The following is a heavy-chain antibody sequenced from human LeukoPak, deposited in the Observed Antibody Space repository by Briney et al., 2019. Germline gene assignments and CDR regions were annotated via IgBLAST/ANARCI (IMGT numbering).Heavy chain of an antibody. CDR1: GLIFSSNA. D-gene: IGHD6-13*01. CDR3: ARDRRSWPFEY. Sequence: GGSLRLSCEVSGLIFSSNAMHWVRQAPGKGLEWVAGISYDGSKRFYADSVRGRFTISRDNSKNTLYVQVNSLRPEDTAVYYCARDRRSWPFEYWGQGTLVTVSS. CDR2: ISYDGSKR. V-gene: IGHV3-30*04. J-gene: IGHJ4*02.